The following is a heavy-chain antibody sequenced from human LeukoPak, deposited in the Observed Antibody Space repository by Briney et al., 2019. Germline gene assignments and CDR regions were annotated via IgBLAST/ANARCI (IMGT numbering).Heavy chain of an antibody. CDR3: TPGVGDY. J-gene: IGHJ4*02. CDR2: IKRRGDGGTT. CDR1: GFTFSKVW. Sequence: PGGSLRLSCAASGFTFSKVWMSWVRQAPGKGLEWVGRIKRRGDGGTTDYAAPVKDGFTISRDDSKNTLYLQMNSLKTDDTAVYYCTPGVGDYWGQGTLVTVSS. V-gene: IGHV3-15*01. D-gene: IGHD1-14*01.